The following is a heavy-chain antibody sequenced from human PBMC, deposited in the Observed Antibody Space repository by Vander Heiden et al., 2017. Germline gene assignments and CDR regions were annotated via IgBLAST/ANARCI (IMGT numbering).Heavy chain of an antibody. J-gene: IGHJ6*02. D-gene: IGHD4-17*01. CDR3: ARDRYPPYGDYSFGMDV. V-gene: IGHV3-21*01. CDR1: GFTFSSYS. CDR2: ISSSSSYI. Sequence: EVQLVESGGGLVKPGGSLRLSCAASGFTFSSYSMNWVRQAPGKGLEWASSISSSSSYIYYAESVKGRFTISRDNAKNSLYLQMNSLRAEDTAVYYCARDRYPPYGDYSFGMDVWGQGTTVTVSS.